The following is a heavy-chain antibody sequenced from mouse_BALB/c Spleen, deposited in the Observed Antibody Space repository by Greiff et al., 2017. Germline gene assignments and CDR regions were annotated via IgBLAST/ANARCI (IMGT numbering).Heavy chain of an antibody. CDR3: TRCPSLLRPFDY. J-gene: IGHJ2*01. CDR2: IYPGNSDT. D-gene: IGHD1-2*01. V-gene: IGHV1-5*01. CDR1: GYSFTSYW. Sequence: VQLQQSGTVLARPGASVKMSCKASGYSFTSYWMHWVKQRPGQGLEWIGAIYPGNSDTSYNQKFKGKAKLTAVTSASTAYMELSSLTNEDSAVYYCTRCPSLLRPFDYWGQGTTLTVSS.